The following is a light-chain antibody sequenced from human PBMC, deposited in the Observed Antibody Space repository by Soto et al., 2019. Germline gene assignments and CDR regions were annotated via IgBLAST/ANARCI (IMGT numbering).Light chain of an antibody. CDR2: ENN. CDR1: SSNIGNNY. J-gene: IGLJ2*01. CDR3: GTWDSSLSVVL. V-gene: IGLV1-51*02. Sequence: QSVLTQPPSVSAAPGQKVTISCSGRSSNIGNNYVSWYQQLPGTAPKLLIYENNKRPSGIPDRFSGSKSGTSATLDITGLQTGDEADYYCGTWDSSLSVVLFGGGTKLTVL.